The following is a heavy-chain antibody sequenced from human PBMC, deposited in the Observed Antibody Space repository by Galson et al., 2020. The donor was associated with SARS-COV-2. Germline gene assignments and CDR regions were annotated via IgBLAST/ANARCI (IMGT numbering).Heavy chain of an antibody. Sequence: ASVKVSCKASGYTFSNYDINWVRHATGQGLEWMGWMNPYSGNTGYAQKFQGRVSLTRDSSRSTAYMELSGLRSEDTAVYYCARGTQTCTSASCYNYWGQGTLVTVSS. D-gene: IGHD2-2*02. CDR3: ARGTQTCTSASCYNY. CDR2: MNPYSGNT. V-gene: IGHV1-8*01. CDR1: GYTFSNYD. J-gene: IGHJ4*02.